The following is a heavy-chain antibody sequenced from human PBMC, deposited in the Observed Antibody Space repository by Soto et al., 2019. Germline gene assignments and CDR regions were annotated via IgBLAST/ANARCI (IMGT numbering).Heavy chain of an antibody. D-gene: IGHD3-16*02. V-gene: IGHV1-3*01. J-gene: IGHJ4*02. CDR3: ARAKYDYIWGSYHPFDQ. CDR1: GKSFDNFA. CDR2: INGGDYKT. Sequence: QVQLVQSGAEVKKPGASVRLSCKVSGKSFDNFAVHWVRQTPGQRPEWMGRINGGDYKTKYSEKFQGRVIVSYDTSATTAYMELRALSSEDTAVYYCARAKYDYIWGSYHPFDQWAQGAQVTVAS.